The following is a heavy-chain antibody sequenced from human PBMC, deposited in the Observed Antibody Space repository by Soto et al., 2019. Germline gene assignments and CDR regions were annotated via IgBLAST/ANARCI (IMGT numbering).Heavy chain of an antibody. CDR2: IYYSGST. Sequence: SETLSLTCTVSGGSISSYYWSWIRQPPGKGLEWIGYIYYSGSTNYNPSLKSRVTISVDTSKNQFSLKLSSVTAADTAVYYCALAVAGIVSPVFDYWGQGTLVTVS. CDR3: ALAVAGIVSPVFDY. CDR1: GGSISSYY. J-gene: IGHJ4*02. D-gene: IGHD6-19*01. V-gene: IGHV4-59*08.